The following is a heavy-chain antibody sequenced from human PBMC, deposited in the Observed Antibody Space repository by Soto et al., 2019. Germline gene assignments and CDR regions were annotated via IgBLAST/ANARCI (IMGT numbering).Heavy chain of an antibody. CDR1: GGSISSGGYY. D-gene: IGHD3-22*01. Sequence: SETLSLTCTVSGGSISSGGYYWSWIRQHPGKGLEWIGYIYYSGSTYYNPSLKSRVTISVDTSKNQFSLKLSSVTAADTAVYYCASSYYYDSSGYYHRYWGKGTLVTVSS. V-gene: IGHV4-31*03. CDR2: IYYSGST. CDR3: ASSYYYDSSGYYHRY. J-gene: IGHJ4*02.